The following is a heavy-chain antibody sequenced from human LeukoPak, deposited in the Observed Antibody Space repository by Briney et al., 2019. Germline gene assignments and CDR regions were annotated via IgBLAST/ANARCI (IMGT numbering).Heavy chain of an antibody. J-gene: IGHJ6*03. V-gene: IGHV3-11*04. CDR3: ARDPYSGGYGAYYYYYMDV. CDR2: ISSSGGTI. CDR1: GFTFSDYY. D-gene: IGHD6-19*01. Sequence: GGSLRLSCAASGFTFSDYYMSWIRQAPGKGLEWISYISSSGGTIYYADSVRGRFTISRDNAENSLYLQMNSLRDEDTAVYYCARDPYSGGYGAYYYYYMDVWGKGTTVTVSS.